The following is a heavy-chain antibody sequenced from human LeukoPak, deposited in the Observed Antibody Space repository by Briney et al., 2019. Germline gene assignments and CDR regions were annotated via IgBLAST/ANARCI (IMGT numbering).Heavy chain of an antibody. CDR3: ANNMTTVTAFDY. D-gene: IGHD4-17*01. Sequence: GGSLRLSCAASGLTFSSYAMSWVRQAPRKRLEWVTTISGSGGSTYYADSVKGRFTLSRDNSKNTLYLQMNSLRADDTAVYYCANNMTTVTAFDYWGQGTLVTVSS. CDR2: ISGSGGST. V-gene: IGHV3-23*01. J-gene: IGHJ4*02. CDR1: GLTFSSYA.